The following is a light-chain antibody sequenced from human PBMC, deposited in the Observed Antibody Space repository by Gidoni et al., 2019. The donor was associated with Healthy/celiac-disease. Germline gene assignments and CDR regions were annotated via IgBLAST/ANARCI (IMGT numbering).Light chain of an antibody. CDR1: QGISSY. CDR3: RQYYSYPST. J-gene: IGKJ1*01. V-gene: IGKV1-8*01. Sequence: DPVSITCRASQGISSYLDWYQQKPGKAPKLQIYAASTLQSGVPSRFSGSGSGTDFTLTISCLQSEDFATYYCRQYYSYPSTFXQXTKVEIK. CDR2: AAS.